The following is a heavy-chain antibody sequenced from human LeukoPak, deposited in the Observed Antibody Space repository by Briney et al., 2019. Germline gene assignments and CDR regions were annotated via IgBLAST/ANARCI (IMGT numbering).Heavy chain of an antibody. CDR2: IYYSGST. CDR1: GGSVSSGSYY. V-gene: IGHV4-61*01. Sequence: SETLSLTCTVSGGSVSSGSYYWSWIRQPPGKGLEWIGYIYYSGSTNYNPSLKSRVTISVDMSKNQFSLKLSSVTAADTAVYYCARDGGIAAAGSNYYYGMDVWGKGTTVTVSS. D-gene: IGHD6-13*01. J-gene: IGHJ6*04. CDR3: ARDGGIAAAGSNYYYGMDV.